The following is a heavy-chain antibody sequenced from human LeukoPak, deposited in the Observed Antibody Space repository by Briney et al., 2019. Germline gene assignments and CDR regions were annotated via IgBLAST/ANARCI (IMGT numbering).Heavy chain of an antibody. CDR2: TYYRSKWYN. Sequence: SQTLSLTCAISGDSVSSNSAAWNWIRQSPSRGLEWLGRTYYRSKWYNDYAVSVKSRITINPDTSKNQFSLQLNSVTPEDTAVYYCARDRRPTIAAAGRAPLGFDYWGQGTLVTVSS. V-gene: IGHV6-1*01. CDR1: GDSVSSNSAA. CDR3: ARDRRPTIAAAGRAPLGFDY. D-gene: IGHD6-13*01. J-gene: IGHJ4*02.